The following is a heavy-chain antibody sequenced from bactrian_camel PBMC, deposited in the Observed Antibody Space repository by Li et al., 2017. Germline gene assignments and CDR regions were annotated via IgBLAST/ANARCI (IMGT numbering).Heavy chain of an antibody. D-gene: IGHD2*01. CDR3: AADPSGAYFYTLKPLSESNY. CDR1: GFTGRSIC. CDR2: IHSIRGSP. V-gene: IGHV3S1*01. J-gene: IGHJ4*01. Sequence: VQLVESGGGSVQAGGSLRLSCAASGFTGRSICVGWFRQAPGKGREGVAAIHSIRGSPHYADSVKGRFTISRDNAKNTLYLIMNSLKPEDTATYYCAADPSGAYFYTLKPLSESNYWGQGTQVTVS.